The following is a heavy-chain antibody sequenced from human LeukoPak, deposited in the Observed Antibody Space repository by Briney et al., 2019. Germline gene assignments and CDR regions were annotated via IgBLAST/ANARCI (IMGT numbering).Heavy chain of an antibody. CDR2: INHSGST. CDR1: GFTVSSNY. J-gene: IGHJ5*02. CDR3: ATQGGPDPEYNWFDP. Sequence: GSLRLSCAASGFTVSSNYMSWVRQPPGKGLEWIGEINHSGSTNYNPSLKSRVTISVDTSKNQFSLKLSSVTAADTAVYYCATQGGPDPEYNWFDPWGQGTLVTVSS. D-gene: IGHD3-16*01. V-gene: IGHV4-34*08.